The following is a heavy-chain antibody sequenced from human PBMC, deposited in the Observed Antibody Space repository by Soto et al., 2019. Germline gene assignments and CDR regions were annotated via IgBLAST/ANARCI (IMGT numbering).Heavy chain of an antibody. CDR2: IYDSGST. CDR1: GGSIISYY. J-gene: IGHJ4*02. CDR3: ATYCSGGSCYHGFDY. D-gene: IGHD2-15*01. Sequence: SETLSLTCTVSGGSIISYYWSWIRQPPGKGLEWIGYIYDSGSTSYNPSLKSRVTISVDTSKNQFSLKLSSVTAADTAVYYCATYCSGGSCYHGFDYWGQGTLVTVSS. V-gene: IGHV4-59*01.